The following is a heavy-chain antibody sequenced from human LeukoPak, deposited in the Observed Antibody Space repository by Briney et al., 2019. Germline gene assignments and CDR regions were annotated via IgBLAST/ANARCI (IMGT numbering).Heavy chain of an antibody. CDR2: IIPIFGTA. J-gene: IGHJ4*02. D-gene: IGHD1-26*01. Sequence: SVKVSCKASGGTFSSYAISWVRQAPGQGLEWMGGIIPIFGTASYAQKFQGRVTITTDESTSTAYMELSSLRSEDTAVYYCARERHSGSYSYFDYWGQGTLVTVSS. CDR1: GGTFSSYA. CDR3: ARERHSGSYSYFDY. V-gene: IGHV1-69*05.